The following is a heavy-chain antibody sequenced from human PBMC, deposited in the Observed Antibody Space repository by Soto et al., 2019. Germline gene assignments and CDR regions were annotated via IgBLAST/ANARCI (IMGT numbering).Heavy chain of an antibody. D-gene: IGHD5-18*01. J-gene: IGHJ3*02. V-gene: IGHV3-21*06. CDR1: RFTFSNYS. CDR3: ARDSLLSHFIQIWSGASAAFDI. CDR2: ISSSSSHT. Sequence: PGGSLRLSCTASRFTFSNYSMNWVRQAPGKGLEWVSSISSSSSHTYYADSVKGRFTISRDNARSSLYLQMDSLRVDDTAVYYCARDSLLSHFIQIWSGASAAFDIWGQGTMVTV.